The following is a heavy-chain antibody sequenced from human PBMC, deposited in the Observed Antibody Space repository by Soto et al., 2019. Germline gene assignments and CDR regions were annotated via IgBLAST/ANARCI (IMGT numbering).Heavy chain of an antibody. J-gene: IGHJ4*02. D-gene: IGHD2-2*01. V-gene: IGHV3-23*01. CDR1: GFTFSSYA. Sequence: EVQLLESGGGLVQPGGSLRLSCAASGFTFSSYAMSWVRQAPGKGLEWVSAISGSGGSTYYADSVKGRFTISRDNSKNKLYLKMNRVRAEDTDVYYCAKGKSSTRCYVNYWGQGTLVTVSS. CDR2: ISGSGGST. CDR3: AKGKSSTRCYVNY.